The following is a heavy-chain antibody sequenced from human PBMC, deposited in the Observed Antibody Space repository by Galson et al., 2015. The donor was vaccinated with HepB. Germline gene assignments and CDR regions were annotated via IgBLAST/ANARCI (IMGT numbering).Heavy chain of an antibody. Sequence: SLRLSCAASGFTFSNAWMSRVRQAPGKGLEWVGRIKSKTDGGTTDYAAPVKGRFTISRDDSKNTLYLQMNSLKTEDTAVYYCTTDPHYSSSWYDIGWFDPWGQGTLVTVSS. J-gene: IGHJ5*02. CDR3: TTDPHYSSSWYDIGWFDP. D-gene: IGHD6-13*01. CDR2: IKSKTDGGTT. CDR1: GFTFSNAW. V-gene: IGHV3-15*01.